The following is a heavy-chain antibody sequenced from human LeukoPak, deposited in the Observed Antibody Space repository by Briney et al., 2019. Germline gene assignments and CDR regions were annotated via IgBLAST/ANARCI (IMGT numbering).Heavy chain of an antibody. CDR1: GGSFSGYY. J-gene: IGHJ3*02. V-gene: IGHV4-34*01. D-gene: IGHD3-9*01. CDR2: INHSGST. Sequence: SETLSLTCAVYGGSFSGYYWSWIRQPPGKGLEWIGEINHSGSTNYNPSLKSRVIISVDTSKNQFSLKLSSVTAADTAVYYCAGVGYGYDILTGYAHDAFDIWGQGTMVTVSS. CDR3: AGVGYGYDILTGYAHDAFDI.